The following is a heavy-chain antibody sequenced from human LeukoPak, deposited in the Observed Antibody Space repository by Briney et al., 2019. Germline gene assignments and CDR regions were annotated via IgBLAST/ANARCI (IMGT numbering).Heavy chain of an antibody. CDR1: GGSISSSSYY. Sequence: SETLSLTCTVSGGSISSSSYYWGWIRQPPGKGLEWIGSIYYSGSTYYNPSLKSRVTISVDTSKNQFSLKLSSVTAADTAVYYCARLKLSGYSSSWYDYWGQGTLVTVSS. CDR2: IYYSGST. D-gene: IGHD6-13*01. J-gene: IGHJ4*02. V-gene: IGHV4-39*07. CDR3: ARLKLSGYSSSWYDY.